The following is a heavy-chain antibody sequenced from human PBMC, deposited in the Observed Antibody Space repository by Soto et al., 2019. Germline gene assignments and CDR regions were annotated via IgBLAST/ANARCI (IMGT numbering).Heavy chain of an antibody. D-gene: IGHD4-17*01. V-gene: IGHV1-58*01. Sequence: QMQLVQSGPEVKKPGTSVKVSCKASGFTFTSSAVQWVRQARVQRLEWIGWIVVGSGNTNYAPKFQERVTITRDMSTRSAYMELSSLRSEDTAVYYCTVRYGDYLFAFALCGQGTMVTVSS. CDR1: GFTFTSSA. J-gene: IGHJ3*01. CDR2: IVVGSGNT. CDR3: TVRYGDYLFAFAL.